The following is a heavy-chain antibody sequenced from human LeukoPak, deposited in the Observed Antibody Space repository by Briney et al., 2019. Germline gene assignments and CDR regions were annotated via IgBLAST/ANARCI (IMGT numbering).Heavy chain of an antibody. CDR1: GGTFSSYA. Sequence: ASVKVSCKASGGTFSSYAISWVRQAPGQGLEWVGGIIPIFGTANYAQKFQGRVTITADESTSTAYMELSSLRSEDTAVYYCARDPQILTGDNWFDPWGQGTLVTVSS. D-gene: IGHD3-9*01. CDR3: ARDPQILTGDNWFDP. J-gene: IGHJ5*02. V-gene: IGHV1-69*13. CDR2: IIPIFGTA.